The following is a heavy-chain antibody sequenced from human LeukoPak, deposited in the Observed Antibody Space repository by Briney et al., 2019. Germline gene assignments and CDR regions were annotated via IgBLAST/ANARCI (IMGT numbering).Heavy chain of an antibody. CDR2: IYYSGST. J-gene: IGHJ4*02. Sequence: SETLSLTCTVSGGSISSYYWSWIRQPPGKGLEWIGYIYYSGSTNYNPSLNSRVTISVDTSKNQFSLRLSSVTAADTAVYYCGRSISGAWYYFAYWGQGTLVTVSS. CDR3: GRSISGAWYYFAY. V-gene: IGHV4-59*01. CDR1: GGSISSYY. D-gene: IGHD6-19*01.